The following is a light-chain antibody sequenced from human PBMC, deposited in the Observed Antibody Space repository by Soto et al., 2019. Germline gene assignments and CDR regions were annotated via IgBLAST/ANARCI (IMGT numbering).Light chain of an antibody. CDR2: GAS. V-gene: IGKV3D-20*02. J-gene: IGKJ1*01. Sequence: VLTQSPGTLSLCPGERATLYCRASQSVSSNFLAWYQQKPGQAPRLLIHGASNRAAGIPVRFSGSGSGTDFTLTISSLEPEDFAVYYCQQRDNWPPTWTFGQGTKVDI. CDR3: QQRDNWPPTWT. CDR1: QSVSSN.